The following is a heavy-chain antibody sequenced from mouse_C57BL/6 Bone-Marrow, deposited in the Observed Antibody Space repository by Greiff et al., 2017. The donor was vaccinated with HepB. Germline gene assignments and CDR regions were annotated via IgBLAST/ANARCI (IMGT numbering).Heavy chain of an antibody. CDR2: IHPSDSDT. CDR1: GYTFTSYW. V-gene: IGHV1-74*01. D-gene: IGHD1-1*01. CDR3: AIEFYYYGSSFYAMDY. J-gene: IGHJ4*01. Sequence: VQLQQPGAELVKPGASVKVSCKASGYTFTSYWMHWVKQRPGQGLEWIGRIHPSDSDTNYNQKFKGKATLTVDKSSSTAYMQLSSLTSEDSAVYYFAIEFYYYGSSFYAMDYWGQGTSVTVSS.